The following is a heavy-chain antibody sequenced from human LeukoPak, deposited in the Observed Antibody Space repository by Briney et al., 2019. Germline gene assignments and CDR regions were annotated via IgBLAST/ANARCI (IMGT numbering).Heavy chain of an antibody. CDR3: ARGKSIVVVPGLGRWFDP. J-gene: IGHJ5*02. V-gene: IGHV1-18*01. CDR2: ISAYNGNT. D-gene: IGHD2-2*01. CDR1: GYTFTSYG. Sequence: ASVKVSCKASGYTFTSYGISWVRQAPGQGLEWMGWISAYNGNTNYAQKLQGRVTMTTDTSTSTAYMELRSLRSDDTAVYYCARGKSIVVVPGLGRWFDPWGQGTLVTVSS.